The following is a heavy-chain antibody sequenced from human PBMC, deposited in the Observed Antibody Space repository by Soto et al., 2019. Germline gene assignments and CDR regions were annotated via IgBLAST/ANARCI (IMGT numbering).Heavy chain of an antibody. CDR2: IYHSGST. Sequence: QVQLQESGPGLVKPSGTLSLTCAVSGGSISSSNWWSWVRQPPGKGLEWIGEIYHSGSTNYNPSLRSRVTISVDKSKNLFALKLSSVTAADTAVYYCARVYVHGYSGYDSQDNWYFDLWGRGTLVTVSS. CDR3: ARVYVHGYSGYDSQDNWYFDL. J-gene: IGHJ2*01. CDR1: GGSISSSNW. V-gene: IGHV4-4*02. D-gene: IGHD5-12*01.